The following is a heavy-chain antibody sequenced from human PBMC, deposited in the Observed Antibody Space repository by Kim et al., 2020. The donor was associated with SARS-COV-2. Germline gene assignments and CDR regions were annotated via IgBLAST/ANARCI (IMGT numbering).Heavy chain of an antibody. Sequence: RFTIPRDNSKNTLYLQMNRLRAEDTAVYYCAKDLYYDYIWGSYPHTYFDYWGQGTLVTVSS. J-gene: IGHJ4*02. D-gene: IGHD3-16*02. CDR3: AKDLYYDYIWGSYPHTYFDY. V-gene: IGHV3-23*01.